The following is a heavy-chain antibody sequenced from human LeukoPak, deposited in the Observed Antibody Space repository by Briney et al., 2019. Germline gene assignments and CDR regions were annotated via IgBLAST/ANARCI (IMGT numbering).Heavy chain of an antibody. D-gene: IGHD3-16*01. CDR1: GFIFDNSW. V-gene: IGHV3-7*03. Sequence: RGSLRLSCEASGFIFDNSWMTWVRQAPGKGLEWVAHIRSDGGETKYEDSVKGRFTISRDNARKSLYLQMNSLRVEDAAVYYCARGGDGSSYFDYWGQGTLVTVSS. CDR3: ARGGDGSSYFDY. J-gene: IGHJ4*02. CDR2: IRSDGGET.